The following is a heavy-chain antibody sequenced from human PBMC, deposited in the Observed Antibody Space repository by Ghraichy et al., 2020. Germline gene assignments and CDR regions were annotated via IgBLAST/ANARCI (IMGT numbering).Heavy chain of an antibody. J-gene: IGHJ4*02. V-gene: IGHV3-33*07. CDR2: IWYDGSKK. CDR1: GFTFTSHG. CDR3: ARDISRGSLDY. Sequence: GESLNISCVASGFTFTSHGFYWVRQAPGKGLEWVALIWYDGSKKYYADSVKGRFTISRDNSKNTLNLQMDSLRAEDTAVYYCARDISRGSLDYWGQGTLVTVSS. D-gene: IGHD3-22*01.